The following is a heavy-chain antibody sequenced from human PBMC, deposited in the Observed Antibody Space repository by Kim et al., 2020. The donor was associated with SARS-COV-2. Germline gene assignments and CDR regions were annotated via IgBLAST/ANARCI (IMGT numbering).Heavy chain of an antibody. CDR3: VRGYYDFSLYLEYFQH. J-gene: IGHJ1*01. CDR2: MFSGGTDE. D-gene: IGHD3-16*01. CDR1: GFDFKYFA. V-gene: IGHV3-33*01. Sequence: GGSLRLSCVASGFDFKYFAMHWVRQAPGNGLEWVAFMFSGGTDEFYTDSVKGRFNISRDDSKNTLYLQMDNLRVEETAMSWCVRGYYDFSLYLEYFQHWGRGTPLTVSS.